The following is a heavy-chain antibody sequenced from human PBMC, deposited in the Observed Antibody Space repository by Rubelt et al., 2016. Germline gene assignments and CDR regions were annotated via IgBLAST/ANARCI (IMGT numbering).Heavy chain of an antibody. CDR1: GGSFSGYY. CDR3: ARGPRGRQWLELPYYFDY. V-gene: IGHV4-34*01. Sequence: QVQLQQWGAGLLKPSETLSLTCAVYGGSFSGYYWSWIRQPPGKGLEWIGEINHSGSTNYNPSLRSGVPISVETSKNQLSRKLSSVTAADTAGDYCARGPRGRQWLELPYYFDYWGQGTLVTVSS. J-gene: IGHJ4*02. D-gene: IGHD6-19*01. CDR2: INHSGST.